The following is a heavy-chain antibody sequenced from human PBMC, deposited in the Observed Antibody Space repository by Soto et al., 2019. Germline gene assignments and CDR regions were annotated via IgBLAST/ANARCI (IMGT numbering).Heavy chain of an antibody. V-gene: IGHV4-30-2*01. J-gene: IGHJ5*02. CDR2: IYHSGST. Sequence: PSETLSLTCAVSGGSINSGGYSWSLIRQPPGKGLEWIGYIYHSGSTYYNPSLKSRVTISVDRSKNQFSLKLSSVTAADTAVYYCARSLWFGELINWFDPWGQGTLVTVSS. D-gene: IGHD3-10*01. CDR1: GGSINSGGYS. CDR3: ARSLWFGELINWFDP.